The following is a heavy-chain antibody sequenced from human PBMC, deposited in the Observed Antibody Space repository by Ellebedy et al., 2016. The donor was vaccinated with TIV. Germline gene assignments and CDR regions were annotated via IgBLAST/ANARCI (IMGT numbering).Heavy chain of an antibody. CDR2: IIPILGIA. Sequence: AASVKVSCKASGGTFSSYAISWVRQAPGQGLEWIGRIIPILGIANYAQNFQGRVTITADKSTSTAYMELSSLRSEDTAVYYCARDRDSSSWYFGGYYYYGMDVWGQGTTVTVSS. CDR3: ARDRDSSSWYFGGYYYYGMDV. V-gene: IGHV1-69*04. D-gene: IGHD6-13*01. J-gene: IGHJ6*02. CDR1: GGTFSSYA.